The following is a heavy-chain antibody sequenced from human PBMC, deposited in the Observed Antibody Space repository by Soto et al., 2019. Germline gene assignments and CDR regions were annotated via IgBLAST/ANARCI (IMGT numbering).Heavy chain of an antibody. CDR2: FDPEDGET. Sequence: ASVKVSCKVSGYTLTESSMHWVRQAPGKGLEWMGGFDPEDGETIYAQKFQGRVTMTEDTSTDTAYMELSSLRSEDTAVYYCATDGAGYCSGGSCYDYWGQGTLVTVSS. CDR1: GYTLTESS. V-gene: IGHV1-24*01. CDR3: ATDGAGYCSGGSCYDY. D-gene: IGHD2-15*01. J-gene: IGHJ4*02.